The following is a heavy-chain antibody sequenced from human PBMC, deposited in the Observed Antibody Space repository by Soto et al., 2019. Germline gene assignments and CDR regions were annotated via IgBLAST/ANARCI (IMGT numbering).Heavy chain of an antibody. CDR1: GGSIRSSCYY. CDR2: IYYSGST. D-gene: IGHD3-16*01. CDR3: ARRNADFYVWFGY. J-gene: IGHJ4*02. V-gene: IGHV4-39*01. Sequence: ASGTLSLTCTVSGGSIRSSCYYWGWVRQPPGKGLEWIGSIYYSGSTYYNPSLKSRVTISVDTSKNQFSLKLSSVTAADTAVYYCARRNADFYVWFGYWGQGTLVTVSS.